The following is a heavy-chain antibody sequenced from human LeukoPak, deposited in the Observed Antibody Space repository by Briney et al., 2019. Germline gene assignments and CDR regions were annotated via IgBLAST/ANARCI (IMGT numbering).Heavy chain of an antibody. Sequence: SETLSLTCTVSGGSFSSYYWGWIRQPPGRGLEWIGTIYYSGSTYYNPSLKSRVTISVDTSKNQFSLKLSSVTAADTAVYYCARLDTVTSPYFDYWGQGTLVTVSS. CDR3: ARLDTVTSPYFDY. CDR2: IYYSGST. CDR1: GGSFSSYY. D-gene: IGHD4-17*01. V-gene: IGHV4-39*01. J-gene: IGHJ4*02.